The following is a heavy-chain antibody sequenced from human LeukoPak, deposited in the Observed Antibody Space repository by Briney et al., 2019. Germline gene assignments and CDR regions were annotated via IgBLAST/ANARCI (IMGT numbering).Heavy chain of an antibody. CDR3: ARDSPDYGDSLGWFDP. CDR1: GGSISSGGYY. CDR2: IYHSGST. V-gene: IGHV4-30-2*01. Sequence: PSQTLSLTCTVSGGSISSGGYYWSWIRQPPGKGLEWIGYIYHSGSTYYNPSLKSRVTISVDKSKNQFSLKLSSVTAADTAVYYCARDSPDYGDSLGWFDPWGQGTLVTVSS. J-gene: IGHJ5*02. D-gene: IGHD4-17*01.